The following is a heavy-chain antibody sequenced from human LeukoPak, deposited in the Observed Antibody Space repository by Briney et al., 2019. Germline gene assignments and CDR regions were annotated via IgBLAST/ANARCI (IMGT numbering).Heavy chain of an antibody. J-gene: IGHJ4*02. D-gene: IGHD3-22*01. CDR3: ARREVYDSRLHYFDY. Sequence: PGGSLRLSCAASGFSFSSYGMHWVRQAPGKGLEWVAVILYDGSKKYYADSVKGRFTISRDNSKNTLYLQMNSLRAEDTAVYYCARREVYDSRLHYFDYWGQGTLVTVSS. CDR1: GFSFSSYG. CDR2: ILYDGSKK. V-gene: IGHV3-30*03.